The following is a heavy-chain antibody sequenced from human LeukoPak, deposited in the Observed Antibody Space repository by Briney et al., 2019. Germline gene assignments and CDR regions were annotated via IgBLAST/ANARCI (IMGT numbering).Heavy chain of an antibody. V-gene: IGHV4-39*01. D-gene: IGHD7-27*01. CDR3: ARPLRTGGWFDP. CDR2: IYYSGST. J-gene: IGHJ5*02. Sequence: KPSETLSLTCTVSGGSISSSGYYWGWIRQPPGKGLEWIGSIYYSGSTYYNPSLKSRVTISVDTSKNQFSLKLSSVTAADTAVYYCARPLRTGGWFDPWGQGTLVTVSS. CDR1: GGSISSSGYY.